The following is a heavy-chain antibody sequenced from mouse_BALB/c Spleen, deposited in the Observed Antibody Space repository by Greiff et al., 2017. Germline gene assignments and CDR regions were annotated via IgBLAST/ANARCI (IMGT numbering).Heavy chain of an antibody. D-gene: IGHD1-1*02. CDR2: INPSTGYT. J-gene: IGHJ2*01. V-gene: IGHV1-7*01. Sequence: VQGVESGAELAKPGASVKMSCKASGYTFTSYWMHWVKQRPGQGLEWIGYINPSTGYTEYNQKFKDKATLTADKSSSTAYMQLSSLTSEDSAVYYCARGGNYPDYWGQGTTLTVSS. CDR3: ARGGNYPDY. CDR1: GYTFTSYW.